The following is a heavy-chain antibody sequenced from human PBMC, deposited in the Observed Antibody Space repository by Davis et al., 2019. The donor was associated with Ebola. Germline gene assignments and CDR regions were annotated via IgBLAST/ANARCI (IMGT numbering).Heavy chain of an antibody. CDR2: IYSDDDK. CDR1: GFSLSTTGVG. J-gene: IGHJ5*02. CDR3: AHNKVIPTEGWFDP. Sequence: SGPTLVTPTQTLTLTCTFSGFSLSTTGVGVGWIRQPPGKALEWLAPIYSDDDKRYSPTLKSRLTITKDTSKNQVVLTMTNMDPVDTATYYCAHNKVIPTEGWFDPWGQGTLVTVSS. V-gene: IGHV2-5*02. D-gene: IGHD2-2*02.